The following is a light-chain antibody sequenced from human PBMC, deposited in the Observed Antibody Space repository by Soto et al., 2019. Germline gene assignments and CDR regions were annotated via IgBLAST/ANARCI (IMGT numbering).Light chain of an antibody. CDR3: SSYTSTNTLVI. V-gene: IGLV2-14*01. J-gene: IGLJ2*01. CDR2: DVT. CDR1: LNDLGSYNY. Sequence: QSVLTQPASVSGSPGQSITISCTGTLNDLGSYNYVSWFQHHPGEAPKLIIYDVTNWPSGVSHRFSGSKSGNTASLTISGLQAEDEADYFCSSYTSTNTLVIFGGGTKVTVL.